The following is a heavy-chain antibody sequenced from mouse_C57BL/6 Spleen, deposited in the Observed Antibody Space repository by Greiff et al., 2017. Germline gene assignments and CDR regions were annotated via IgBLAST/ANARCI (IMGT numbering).Heavy chain of an antibody. CDR3: ARKGVTRAMDY. CDR2: INPGSGGT. V-gene: IGHV1-54*01. CDR1: GYAFTNYL. Sequence: QVQLQQSGAELVRPGTSVKVSCKASGYAFTNYLIEWVKQRPGQGLEWIGVINPGSGGTNYNEKFKGKATLTADKSSSTAYMHLSSLTSEDSAVYFCARKGVTRAMDYWGQGTSVTVSS. D-gene: IGHD2-2*01. J-gene: IGHJ4*01.